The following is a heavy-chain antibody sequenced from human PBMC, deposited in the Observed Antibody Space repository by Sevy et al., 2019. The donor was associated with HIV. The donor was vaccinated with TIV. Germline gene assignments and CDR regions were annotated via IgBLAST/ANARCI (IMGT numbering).Heavy chain of an antibody. CDR2: INQDGSEK. V-gene: IGHV3-7*01. CDR3: GRDRSSSWFDP. D-gene: IGHD6-13*01. Sequence: GGSLRLSCAASGFTFSSYWMSWVRQAPGKGLEWVANINQDGSEKYYVDSVKGRFTSSRDSAKNSVYVRMNSARDEDTCVYYCGRDRSSSWFDPWGHGTLVTVSS. J-gene: IGHJ5*02. CDR1: GFTFSSYW.